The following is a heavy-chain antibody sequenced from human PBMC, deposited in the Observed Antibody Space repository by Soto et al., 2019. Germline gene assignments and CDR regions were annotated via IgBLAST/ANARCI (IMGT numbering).Heavy chain of an antibody. CDR3: ARDRSSYFDY. V-gene: IGHV3-33*01. CDR2: IWYDGSHT. CDR1: GLTFSSYG. Sequence: QPGGSLRLSCAASGLTFSSYGMHWVRQAPGKGLEWVAVIWYDGSHTYYADSVKGRFTISRDNSRNTLYLQMNSLRAEDTAVYYCARDRSSYFDYWGQGALVTVS. J-gene: IGHJ4*02.